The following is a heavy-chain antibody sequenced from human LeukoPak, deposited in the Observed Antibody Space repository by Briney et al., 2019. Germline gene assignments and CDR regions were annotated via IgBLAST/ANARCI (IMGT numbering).Heavy chain of an antibody. V-gene: IGHV3-53*01. CDR3: AGSWWELPSDDY. Sequence: GGSLRLSCAASGFTVSSNYMSWVRQAPGKGLEWVSVIYSGGSTYYADSVKGRFTISRDNSKNTLYLQMNSLRAEDTAVYYCAGSWWELPSDDYWGQGTLVTVSS. D-gene: IGHD1-26*01. CDR2: IYSGGST. J-gene: IGHJ4*02. CDR1: GFTVSSNY.